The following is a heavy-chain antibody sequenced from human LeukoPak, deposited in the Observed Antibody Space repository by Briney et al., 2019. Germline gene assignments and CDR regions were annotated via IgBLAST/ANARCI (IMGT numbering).Heavy chain of an antibody. V-gene: IGHV3-33*01. CDR3: AREWDFGDNSEVFDY. CDR2: MWYGGTLE. Sequence: GGSLRLSCAASGFSFNNFGIHWVRQAPGKGLEWVALMWYGGTLEQYGDSVKGRFTSSRDSSKNVVYLQMDRLRAEDTAVYYCAREWDFGDNSEVFDYWGQGALVIVSS. J-gene: IGHJ4*02. D-gene: IGHD4-23*01. CDR1: GFSFNNFG.